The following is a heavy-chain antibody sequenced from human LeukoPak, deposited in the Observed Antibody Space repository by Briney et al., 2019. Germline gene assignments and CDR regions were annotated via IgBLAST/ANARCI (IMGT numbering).Heavy chain of an antibody. D-gene: IGHD3-9*01. CDR2: ISSSGGTP. CDR3: AKDRSEDLVTGLLDD. Sequence: GGSLRLSCIPSGFRFSSYPMSWVRQAPGKGLEWVSSISSSGGTPYHADSVKGRFTISRDNSRNTLYLQMNSLRAEDTAVYYCAKDRSEDLVTGLLDDWGQGTLAAVSP. J-gene: IGHJ4*02. CDR1: GFRFSSYP. V-gene: IGHV3-23*01.